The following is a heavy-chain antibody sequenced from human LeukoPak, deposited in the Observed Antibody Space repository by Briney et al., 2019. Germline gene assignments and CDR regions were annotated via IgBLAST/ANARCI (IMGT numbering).Heavy chain of an antibody. V-gene: IGHV4-59*01. CDR2: IYHSGST. Sequence: TSETLSLTCTVSGGSISSYYWSWIRQPPGKGLEWIGYIYHSGSTNYNPSLKSRVTISVDTSKNQFSLKLSSVTAADTAVYYCCSGSYYFDYWGQGTLVTVSS. CDR3: CSGSYYFDY. D-gene: IGHD3-10*02. J-gene: IGHJ4*02. CDR1: GGSISSYY.